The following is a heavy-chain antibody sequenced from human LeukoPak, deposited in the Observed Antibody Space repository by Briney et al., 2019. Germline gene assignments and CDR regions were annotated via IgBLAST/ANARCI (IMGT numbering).Heavy chain of an antibody. D-gene: IGHD5-18*01. J-gene: IGHJ6*04. CDR1: AGSFSCYY. CDR2: INHSGST. V-gene: IGHV4-34*01. CDR3: ARGRVDIAMVISSYYYGMDV. Sequence: SENLSLTCAVYAGSFSCYYWIWIRQPQGKGREWIGDINHSGSTNYNQSLKSRVTISVDTAKNQFSLKLSSMTAADTAVYYCARGRVDIAMVISSYYYGMDVWGKGTTVTVSS.